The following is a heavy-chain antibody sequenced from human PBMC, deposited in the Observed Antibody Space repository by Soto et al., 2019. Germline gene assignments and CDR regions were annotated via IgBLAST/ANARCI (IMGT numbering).Heavy chain of an antibody. CDR1: GFTSSSYA. V-gene: IGHV3-23*01. D-gene: IGHD5-12*01. J-gene: IGHJ6*02. CDR2: MSGSGGST. CDR3: AKEGSAGGCHYFYGMDV. Sequence: GGSLRLTCAASGFTSSSYALSWVRQAPGKGLEWVSAMSGSGGSTYYADSVKGRFTISRDNSKITLYLQMNSLRAEDAAVYYCAKEGSAGGCHYFYGMDVWGQGTTVTVSS.